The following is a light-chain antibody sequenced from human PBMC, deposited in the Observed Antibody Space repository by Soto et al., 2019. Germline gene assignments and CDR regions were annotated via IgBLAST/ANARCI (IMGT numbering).Light chain of an antibody. Sequence: IQVTQFPSSLSASVGGRVTITLRASQGVSSHLAWHQQKPGKAPKLLIYEVSTLQSGVPSRFSGSGSGTDFTLTISSLQPEDFATYYCQHLNGYPITFGQGTRLEI. CDR1: QGVSSH. J-gene: IGKJ5*01. CDR2: EVS. V-gene: IGKV1-9*01. CDR3: QHLNGYPIT.